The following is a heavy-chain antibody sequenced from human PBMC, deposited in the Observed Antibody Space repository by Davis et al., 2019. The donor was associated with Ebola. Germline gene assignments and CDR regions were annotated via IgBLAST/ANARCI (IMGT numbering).Heavy chain of an antibody. CDR2: ITRRSSHI. J-gene: IGHJ6*02. Sequence: PGGSLRLSCAASGFTFSSYSMNWVRQAPGQGLAWVSSITRRSSHIYYADSVKGRFTISRDNAKNSLYLQMNSLRAEDTAVYYCARDRKDSIFVVLTYYYGMDVWGQGTTVTVSS. D-gene: IGHD3-3*01. V-gene: IGHV3-21*01. CDR3: ARDRKDSIFVVLTYYYGMDV. CDR1: GFTFSSYS.